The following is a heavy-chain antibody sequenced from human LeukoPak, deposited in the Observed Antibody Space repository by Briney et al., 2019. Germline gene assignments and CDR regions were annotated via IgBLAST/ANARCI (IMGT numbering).Heavy chain of an antibody. Sequence: GGSLRLSCAASGFTFSSYWMSWVRQAPGKGLEWVANIKQDGSEKYYVDSVKGRFTISRDNAKNSLYLQMNSLRAEDTAVYYCARDGGRSVAGTFDYWGQGTLVTVSS. V-gene: IGHV3-7*01. D-gene: IGHD6-19*01. J-gene: IGHJ4*02. CDR1: GFTFSSYW. CDR2: IKQDGSEK. CDR3: ARDGGRSVAGTFDY.